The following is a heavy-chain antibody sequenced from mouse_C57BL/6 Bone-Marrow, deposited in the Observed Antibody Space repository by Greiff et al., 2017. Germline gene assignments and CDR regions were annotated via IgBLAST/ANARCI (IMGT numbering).Heavy chain of an antibody. J-gene: IGHJ2*01. Sequence: QVQLQQPGAELVMPGASVKLSCKASGYTFTSYWMHWVKQRPGQGLEWIGEIDPSDSYTNYNQKFKGKSTLTVDKSSSTAYMQLSSLAAEDSAVYDCARNYYGSGYYFDYWGQGTTLTDSS. CDR3: ARNYYGSGYYFDY. CDR1: GYTFTSYW. V-gene: IGHV1-69*01. D-gene: IGHD1-1*01. CDR2: IDPSDSYT.